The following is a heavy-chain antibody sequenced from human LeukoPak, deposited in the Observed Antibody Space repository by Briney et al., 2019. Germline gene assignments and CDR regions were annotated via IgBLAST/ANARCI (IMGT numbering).Heavy chain of an antibody. J-gene: IGHJ4*02. V-gene: IGHV3-21*01. D-gene: IGHD6-19*01. Sequence: GGSLRLSCAASGFSFSSFSMNWVCQAPGKGLEWVSYISGGSSFTYYVDSVKGRFTISRDNAKNSLYLQMNSLRAEVTAVYYCARDLGYSSGPNYWGQGTRVTVSS. CDR1: GFSFSSFS. CDR2: ISGGSSFT. CDR3: ARDLGYSSGPNY.